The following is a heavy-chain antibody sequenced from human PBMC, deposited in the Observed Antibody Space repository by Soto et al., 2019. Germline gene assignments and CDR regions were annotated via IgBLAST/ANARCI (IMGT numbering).Heavy chain of an antibody. CDR3: AREGCSGGSCYLTDGMDV. V-gene: IGHV4-30-4*01. CDR2: IYYSGST. CDR1: GGSISSGDYY. D-gene: IGHD2-15*01. Sequence: QVQLQESGPGLVKPSQTLSLTCTVSGGSISSGDYYWSWIRQPPGKGLEWIGYIYYSGSTYYNPSLKSRVTISVDTSKNQFSLKLSSATAADTAVYYCAREGCSGGSCYLTDGMDVWGQGTTVTVSS. J-gene: IGHJ6*02.